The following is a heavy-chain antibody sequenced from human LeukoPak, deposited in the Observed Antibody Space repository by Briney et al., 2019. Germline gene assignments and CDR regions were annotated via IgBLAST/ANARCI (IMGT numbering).Heavy chain of an antibody. CDR3: AKDSTAYNGVYDPSDL. CDR2: IGGGPT. Sequence: PGGSLRLSCAASGFTFSSYEMNWVRQAPGRGLEWVSVIGGGPTFYADSVKGRFTISRDDSRNTVYLQMNSLRAEDTAVYYCAKDSTAYNGVYDPSDLWGQGTMVTVSS. V-gene: IGHV3-23*01. D-gene: IGHD1-1*01. CDR1: GFTFSSYE. J-gene: IGHJ3*01.